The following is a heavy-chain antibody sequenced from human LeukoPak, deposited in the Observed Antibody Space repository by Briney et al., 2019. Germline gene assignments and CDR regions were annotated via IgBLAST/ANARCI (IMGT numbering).Heavy chain of an antibody. D-gene: IGHD2-2*02. V-gene: IGHV3-21*01. Sequence: PGGSLRLSCAASRFTFSSYSMNWVRQAPGKGLEWVSSISSSSSYIYYADSVKGRFTISRDNAKNSLYLQMSSLRAEDTAVYYCARGPDRYCSSTSCYKWFDPWGQGTLVTVSS. J-gene: IGHJ5*02. CDR1: RFTFSSYS. CDR2: ISSSSSYI. CDR3: ARGPDRYCSSTSCYKWFDP.